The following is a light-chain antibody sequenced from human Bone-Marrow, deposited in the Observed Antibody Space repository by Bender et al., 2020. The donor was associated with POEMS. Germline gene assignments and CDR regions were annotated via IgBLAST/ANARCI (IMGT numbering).Light chain of an antibody. CDR1: SSDVGGYNY. CDR2: DVN. CDR3: CSYAGSDTFTI. V-gene: IGLV2-11*01. Sequence: QSALTQPRSVSGSPGQSVTISCTGTSSDVGGYNYVSWYQQHPCKAPKVMIYDVNKRPSGVPDRFSGSKSANTASLTISGLQTEDEADYYCCSYAGSDTFTICGGGTKLTVL. J-gene: IGLJ2*01.